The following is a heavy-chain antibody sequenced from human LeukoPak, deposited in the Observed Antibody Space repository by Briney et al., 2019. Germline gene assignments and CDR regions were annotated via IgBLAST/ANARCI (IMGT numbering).Heavy chain of an antibody. V-gene: IGHV4-34*01. J-gene: IGHJ4*02. CDR3: ARFGRGYSGYGKIAAAATFDY. CDR2: INHSGSI. Sequence: SETLSLTCAVYGGSFSGYYWSWIRQPPGKGLEWIGEINHSGSINYNPSLKSRVTISVDTSKNQFSLKLSSVTAADTAVYYCARFGRGYSGYGKIAAAATFDYWGQGTLVTVSS. CDR1: GGSFSGYY. D-gene: IGHD5-12*01.